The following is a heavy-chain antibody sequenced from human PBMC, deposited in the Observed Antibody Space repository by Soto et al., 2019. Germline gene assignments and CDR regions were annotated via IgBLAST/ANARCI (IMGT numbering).Heavy chain of an antibody. CDR2: IYYSGST. J-gene: IGHJ4*02. CDR1: GGSISSGGYY. Sequence: QVQLQESGPGLLKPSQTLSLSFTVSGGSISSGGYYWSWIRQHPGKGLEWIGYIYYSGSTYYNPSLKSRVTISVDTSKNQFSLKLSSVTAADTAVYYSARDGTSPDYYDSSGYYLLLWGQGTLVTVSS. D-gene: IGHD3-22*01. V-gene: IGHV4-31*03. CDR3: ARDGTSPDYYDSSGYYLLL.